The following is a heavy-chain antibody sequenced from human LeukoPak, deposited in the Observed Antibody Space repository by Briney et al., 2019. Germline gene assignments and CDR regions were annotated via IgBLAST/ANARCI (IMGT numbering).Heavy chain of an antibody. V-gene: IGHV1-18*04. CDR1: GYTFTSYG. D-gene: IGHD3-22*01. Sequence: ASVKVSCKASGYTFTSYGISWVRQAPGQGLEWMGWISAYNGNTNYAQKLQGRVTMTTDTSTSTAYMELRSLRSDATAVYYCATSRGGTRWGDSSRYYPHFYYFAYWGQGTLVTVSS. CDR2: ISAYNGNT. J-gene: IGHJ4*02. CDR3: ATSRGGTRWGDSSRYYPHFYYFAY.